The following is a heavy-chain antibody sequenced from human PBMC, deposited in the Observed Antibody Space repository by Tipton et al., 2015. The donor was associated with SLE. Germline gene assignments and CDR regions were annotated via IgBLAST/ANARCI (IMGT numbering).Heavy chain of an antibody. CDR1: GGSISSYY. CDR3: ARDLAAKGWFDP. CDR2: IYYSGST. Sequence: TLSLTCTVSGGSISSYYWSWIRQPPGKGLEWIGYIYYSGSTNYNPSLKSRVTISVDTSKNQFSLKLSSVTAADTAVYYCARDLAAKGWFDPWGQGTLVTVSS. V-gene: IGHV4-59*01. D-gene: IGHD6-25*01. J-gene: IGHJ5*02.